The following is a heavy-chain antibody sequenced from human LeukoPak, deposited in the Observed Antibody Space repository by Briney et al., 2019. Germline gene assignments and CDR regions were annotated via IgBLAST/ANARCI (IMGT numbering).Heavy chain of an antibody. J-gene: IGHJ6*03. CDR1: GFTFSSYE. CDR2: INHSGST. V-gene: IGHV4-34*01. D-gene: IGHD4-17*01. Sequence: LRLSCAASGFTFSSYEMSWIRQPPGKGLEWIGEINHSGSTNYNPSLKSRVTISVDTSKNQFSLKLSSVTAADTAVYYCARGNDYGDSYYYYYYMDVWGKGTTVTVSS. CDR3: ARGNDYGDSYYYYYYMDV.